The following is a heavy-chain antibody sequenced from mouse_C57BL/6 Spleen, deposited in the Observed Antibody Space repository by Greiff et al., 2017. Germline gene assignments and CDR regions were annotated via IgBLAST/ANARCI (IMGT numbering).Heavy chain of an antibody. CDR3: ARDLRYGGSNYWYFDV. CDR1: GYSITSGYY. CDR2: ISYDGSN. Sequence: DVKLQESGPGLVKPSQSLSLTCSVTGYSITSGYYWNWIRQFPGNKLEWMGYISYDGSNNYNPSLKNRISITRDTSKNQFFLKLNSVTTEDTATYYCARDLRYGGSNYWYFDVWGTGTTVTVSS. D-gene: IGHD1-1*02. J-gene: IGHJ1*03. V-gene: IGHV3-6*01.